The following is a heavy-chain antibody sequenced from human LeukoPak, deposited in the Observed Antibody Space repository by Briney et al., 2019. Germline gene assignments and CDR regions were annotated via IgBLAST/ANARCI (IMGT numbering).Heavy chain of an antibody. Sequence: GSSVKVSCKASGGTFSSYAISWVRQAPGQGLEWMGRIIPILGIANYAQKFQGRVTITADKPTSTAYMELSSLRSEDTAVYYCARGGPYSSSWFDYWGQGTLVTVSS. V-gene: IGHV1-69*04. CDR1: GGTFSSYA. D-gene: IGHD6-13*01. CDR3: ARGGPYSSSWFDY. J-gene: IGHJ4*02. CDR2: IIPILGIA.